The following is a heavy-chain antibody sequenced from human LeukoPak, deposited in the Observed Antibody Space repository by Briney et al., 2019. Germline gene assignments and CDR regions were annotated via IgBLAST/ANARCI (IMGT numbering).Heavy chain of an antibody. Sequence: ASVKVSCKASGYTFTGYYMHWVRQAPGQGLEWMGWINPNSGGTNYAQKFQGRVTMTRDTSISTAYMELSRLRSDDTAVYYCTRASLTVMGFVGWGQGTLVTVSS. V-gene: IGHV1-2*02. CDR1: GYTFTGYY. J-gene: IGHJ4*02. CDR2: INPNSGGT. D-gene: IGHD4-11*01. CDR3: TRASLTVMGFVG.